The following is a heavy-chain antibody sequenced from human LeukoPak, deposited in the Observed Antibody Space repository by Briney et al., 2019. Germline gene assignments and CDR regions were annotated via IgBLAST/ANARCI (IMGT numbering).Heavy chain of an antibody. J-gene: IGHJ4*02. CDR2: IFTSGRT. CDR3: ARGRSGEPNLYFDY. V-gene: IGHV4-4*07. Sequence: SETLSLTCTVSGGSISNFYWSWIRQPAGKGLEWIGRIFTSGRTNYNPSLKSRVTMSVDTSKNQFSLNLSSVTAADTAVYHCARGRSGEPNLYFDYWGQGTLVTVSS. D-gene: IGHD1-26*01. CDR1: GGSISNFY.